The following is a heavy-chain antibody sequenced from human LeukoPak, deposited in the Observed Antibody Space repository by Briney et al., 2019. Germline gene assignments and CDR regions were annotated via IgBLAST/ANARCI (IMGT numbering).Heavy chain of an antibody. V-gene: IGHV3-74*01. D-gene: IGHD3-22*01. J-gene: IGHJ4*02. CDR2: INSDGSAT. CDR1: GFSFSTHW. Sequence: GGSLRLSCAASGFSFSTHWMHWVRQAPGKGLVYVAQINSDGSATAYADSVKGRFTISRDNAKNTLYLEMISLRAEDTAVYYCGSLTVVAKDHWGQGTLVTVSS. CDR3: GSLTVVAKDH.